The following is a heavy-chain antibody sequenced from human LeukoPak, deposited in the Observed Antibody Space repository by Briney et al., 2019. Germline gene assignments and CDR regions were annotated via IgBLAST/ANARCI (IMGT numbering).Heavy chain of an antibody. J-gene: IGHJ5*02. CDR2: ISRNGGST. D-gene: IGHD3-22*01. CDR1: GFTFSSYA. Sequence: GGSLRPSCSASGFTFSSYAMHWVRQAPGKGLEYVSAISRNGGSTYYADSVKGRFTISRDNSKNTLYLQMSSLRAEDTAVHYCVNATPGDSSGYYYPFRSWGQGTLVTVSS. CDR3: VNATPGDSSGYYYPFRS. V-gene: IGHV3-64D*09.